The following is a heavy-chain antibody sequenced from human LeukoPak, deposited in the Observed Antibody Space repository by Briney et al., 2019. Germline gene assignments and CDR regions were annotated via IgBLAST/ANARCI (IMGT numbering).Heavy chain of an antibody. V-gene: IGHV3-64*01. J-gene: IGHJ4*02. CDR3: ARSITEDL. D-gene: IGHD1-14*01. CDR2: ISSNGGST. Sequence: PGGSLRLSCAASGFTFSSYAVHWVRQAPGKGLEYVSAISSNGGSTYYANSVKGRFTISRDNSKNTLYLQMGSLRAEDMAVYYCARSITEDLWGQGTLVTVSS. CDR1: GFTFSSYA.